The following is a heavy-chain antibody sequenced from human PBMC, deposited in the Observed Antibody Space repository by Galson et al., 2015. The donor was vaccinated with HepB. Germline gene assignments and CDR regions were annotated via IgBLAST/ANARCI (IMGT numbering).Heavy chain of an antibody. CDR1: GYTFTSYG. CDR3: ARAPPIFGVVIAPAIDY. Sequence: SVKVSCKASGYTFTSYGISWVRQAPGQGLEWMGWISAYNGNTNYAQKLQGRVTMTTDTSTSTAYMELRSLRSDDTAVYYCARAPPIFGVVIAPAIDYWGQGTLVTVSS. J-gene: IGHJ4*02. D-gene: IGHD3-3*01. CDR2: ISAYNGNT. V-gene: IGHV1-18*01.